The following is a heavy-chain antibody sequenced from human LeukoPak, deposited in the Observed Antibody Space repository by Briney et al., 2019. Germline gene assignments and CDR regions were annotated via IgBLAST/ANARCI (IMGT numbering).Heavy chain of an antibody. CDR1: GFTFSNYA. D-gene: IGHD3/OR15-3a*01. V-gene: IGHV3-23*01. CDR3: ARYGLGAHAFDI. Sequence: PGGSLRLSCAASGFTFSNYAMNWVRQAPGKGLVWVSAISGSGGNTYSADSVKGRFTISRDNSKNTLYLQMNSLRAEDTAVYYCARYGLGAHAFDIWGQGTMVTVSS. J-gene: IGHJ3*02. CDR2: ISGSGGNT.